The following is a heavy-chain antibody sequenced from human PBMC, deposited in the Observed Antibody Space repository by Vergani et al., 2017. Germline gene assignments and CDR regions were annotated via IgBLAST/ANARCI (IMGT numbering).Heavy chain of an antibody. CDR1: GFTFSSYA. CDR3: ARVAYSYGSGDFDY. J-gene: IGHJ4*01. D-gene: IGHD5-18*01. V-gene: IGHV3-30-3*01. CDR2: ISYDGSNK. Sequence: QVQLVESGGGVVQPGRSLRLSCAASGFTFSSYAMHWVRQAPGKGLEWVAVISYDGSNKYYADSVRGRFTISRDKSKNTLYLQMNSLRAEDTAVYYCARVAYSYGSGDFDYWGQGTLVTVSS.